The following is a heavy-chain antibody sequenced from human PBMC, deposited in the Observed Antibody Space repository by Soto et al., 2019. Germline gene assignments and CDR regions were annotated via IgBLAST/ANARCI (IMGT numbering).Heavy chain of an antibody. D-gene: IGHD3-9*01. Sequence: SETLSLTCTVSGGSISSYYWIWIRQPPGKGLEWIGYIYYSGSTNYNPSLKSRVTISVDTSKNQFSLKLSSVTAADTAVYYCARMDGYDILTGYHCFDYWGQGTLVTVSS. CDR3: ARMDGYDILTGYHCFDY. CDR2: IYYSGST. V-gene: IGHV4-59*08. CDR1: GGSISSYY. J-gene: IGHJ4*02.